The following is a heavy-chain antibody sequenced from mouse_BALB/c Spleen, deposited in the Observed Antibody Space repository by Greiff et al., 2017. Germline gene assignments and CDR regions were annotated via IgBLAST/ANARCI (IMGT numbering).Heavy chain of an antibody. V-gene: IGHV5-6*01. CDR2: ISSGGSYT. Sequence: DVQLVESGGDLVKPGGSLKLSCAASGFTFSSYGMSWVRQTPDKRLEWVATISSGGSYTYYPDSVKGRFTISRDNAKNTLYLQMSSLKSEDTAMYYCARHLYYFDYWGQGTTLTVSS. CDR3: ARHLYYFDY. J-gene: IGHJ2*01. CDR1: GFTFSSYG.